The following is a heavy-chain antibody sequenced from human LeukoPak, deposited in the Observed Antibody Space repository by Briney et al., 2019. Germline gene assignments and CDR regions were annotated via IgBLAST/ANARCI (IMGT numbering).Heavy chain of an antibody. CDR2: ISGSGDST. CDR3: AKGVTYGYYFDS. V-gene: IGHV3-23*01. J-gene: IGHJ4*02. Sequence: GGSLRLSCVVSGFTFSSYAMSWVRQAPGKGLEWVSAISGSGDSTYYAESVKGRFTISRGTSKNTVHLQMNSLRAVDTAIYYCAKGVTYGYYFDSWGQGTLVTVSS. CDR1: GFTFSSYA. D-gene: IGHD4-17*01.